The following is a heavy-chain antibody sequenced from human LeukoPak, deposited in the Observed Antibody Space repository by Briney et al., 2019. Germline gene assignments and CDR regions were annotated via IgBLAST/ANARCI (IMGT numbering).Heavy chain of an antibody. Sequence: SQTLSLTCAISGDSVSSNSATWNWIRQSPSRGLEWLGRTYYRSKWYKYYAVSVKGRITINPDTSKNQFSLQLNSVTPEDTAVYYCARGGWELPEGSLDYWGQGTLVTVSS. V-gene: IGHV6-1*01. CDR1: GDSVSSNSAT. D-gene: IGHD1-26*01. J-gene: IGHJ4*02. CDR3: ARGGWELPEGSLDY. CDR2: TYYRSKWYK.